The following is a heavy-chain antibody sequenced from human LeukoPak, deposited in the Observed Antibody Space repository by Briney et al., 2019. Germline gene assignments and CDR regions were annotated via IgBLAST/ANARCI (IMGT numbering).Heavy chain of an antibody. V-gene: IGHV3-23*01. D-gene: IGHD6-13*01. Sequence: GGSLRLFCAASGFTSSSYAMSWGRQDPGQGLHSVSAIIGSGSSTYYADSVKGRFTISRDNSKNTLFLQMNSLRAEDTAVYYCAKDRAQQLVLDFWGQGTLVTVSS. CDR2: IIGSGSST. CDR1: GFTSSSYA. CDR3: AKDRAQQLVLDF. J-gene: IGHJ4*02.